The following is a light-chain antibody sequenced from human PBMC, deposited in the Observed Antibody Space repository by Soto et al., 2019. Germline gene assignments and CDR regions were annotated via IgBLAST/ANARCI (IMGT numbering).Light chain of an antibody. Sequence: DIQMTQSPSSLSASVGDRVTITCRASQSISSYLNWYQQKPGKAPKRLIYAASSLQSGVPSRFSCSGSGTDFTLTISSLQPEDFATYYCQQSYSTPQTCGQGTKVEIK. J-gene: IGKJ1*01. V-gene: IGKV1-39*01. CDR3: QQSYSTPQT. CDR2: AAS. CDR1: QSISSY.